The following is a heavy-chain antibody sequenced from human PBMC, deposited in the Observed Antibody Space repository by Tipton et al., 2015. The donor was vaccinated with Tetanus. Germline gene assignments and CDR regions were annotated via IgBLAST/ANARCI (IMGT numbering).Heavy chain of an antibody. D-gene: IGHD3-10*01. J-gene: IGHJ4*02. CDR1: GASLRSGDYN. V-gene: IGHV4-61*08. CDR2: ISDSGLS. CDR3: TRANHEFPKKGPFDS. Sequence: LSLTCSVSGASLRSGDYNWSWIRQPPGKGLEWLAYISDSGLSNSNYFLKSRITVSLDTSRNQFSLKLTSVTAADTAVYYCTRANHEFPKKGPFDSWGQGTLVIVS.